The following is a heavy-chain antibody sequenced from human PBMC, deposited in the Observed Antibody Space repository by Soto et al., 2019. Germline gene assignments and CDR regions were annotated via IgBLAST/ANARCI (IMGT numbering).Heavy chain of an antibody. D-gene: IGHD6-19*01. CDR1: GGTFSSYT. CDR3: AREWYSSGSYGDVGWFYP. CDR2: IIPILGIA. V-gene: IGHV1-69*08. Sequence: QVQLVQSGAEVKKPGSSVKVSCKASGGTFSSYTISWVRQAPGQGLEWMGRIIPILGIANYAQKFQGRVTITAEKSTSTAYMELSSLRSEDTAVYYCAREWYSSGSYGDVGWFYPWGQGTLVTVSS. J-gene: IGHJ5*02.